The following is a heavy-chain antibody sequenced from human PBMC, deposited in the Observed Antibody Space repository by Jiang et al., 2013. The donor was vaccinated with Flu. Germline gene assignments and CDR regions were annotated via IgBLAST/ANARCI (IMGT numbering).Heavy chain of an antibody. CDR3: ARHGTYDSSDYYQFDY. Sequence: VLLKPSETLSLTCTVSGGSISSTNYYWGWIRQPPGKGLEWIGSIYYSGSTYYKPSLKNRITISVDTSKNQFSLKLSSVTAADTAVYYCARHGTYDSSDYYQFDYWGQGTLVTVSS. CDR1: GGSISSTNYY. V-gene: IGHV4-39*01. CDR2: IYYSGST. D-gene: IGHD3-22*01. J-gene: IGHJ4*02.